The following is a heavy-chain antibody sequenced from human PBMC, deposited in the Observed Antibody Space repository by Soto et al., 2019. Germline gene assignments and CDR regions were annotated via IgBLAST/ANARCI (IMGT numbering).Heavy chain of an antibody. J-gene: IGHJ6*02. CDR2: ISSTGSTI. CDR1: GFTFSDYY. V-gene: IGHV3-11*01. D-gene: IGHD3-10*01. CDR3: AGHFDYYGSGPPTGYYGMDV. Sequence: GSVTLSCAAYGFTFSDYYMSWIRQAPGKGLDWVSYISSTGSTIDYADSVKGRFTISRDNAKNSLYLQMNSLRAEDAAVYYCAGHFDYYGSGPPTGYYGMDVWGQGTTVTVSS.